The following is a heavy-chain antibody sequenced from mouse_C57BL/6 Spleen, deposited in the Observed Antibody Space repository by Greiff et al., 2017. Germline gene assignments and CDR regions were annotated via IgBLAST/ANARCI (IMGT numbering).Heavy chain of an antibody. Sequence: VKLQESGAELVRPGSSVKLSCKASGYTFTSYWMDWVKQRPGQGLEWIGNIYPSDSETHYNQKFKDKATLTVDKSSSTAYMQLSSLTSEDSAVYYCARSDGYEYYFDYWGQGTTLTVSS. CDR2: IYPSDSET. CDR1: GYTFTSYW. V-gene: IGHV1-61*01. J-gene: IGHJ2*01. D-gene: IGHD2-2*01. CDR3: ARSDGYEYYFDY.